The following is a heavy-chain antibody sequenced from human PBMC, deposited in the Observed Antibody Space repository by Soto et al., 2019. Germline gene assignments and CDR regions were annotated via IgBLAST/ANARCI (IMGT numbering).Heavy chain of an antibody. CDR2: IYHSGST. J-gene: IGHJ4*02. CDR1: VGSIISSNW. CDR3: ACWGHIVPVAPSDFDR. D-gene: IGHD2-8*02. V-gene: IGHV4-4*02. Sequence: SETLSLTCAFSVGSIISSNWWSWVRQPPGKGLEWIGEIYHSGSTNYNPSLKSRVTISVDKSKNQFSLKLSSVTAADTAVYYCACWGHIVPVAPSDFDRWGQGTLVTVSS.